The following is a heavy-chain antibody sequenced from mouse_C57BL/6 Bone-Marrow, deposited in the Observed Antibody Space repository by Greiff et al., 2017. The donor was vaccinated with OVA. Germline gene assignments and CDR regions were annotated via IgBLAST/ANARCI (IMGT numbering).Heavy chain of an antibody. J-gene: IGHJ2*01. CDR2: ISSGSSTI. D-gene: IGHD2-2*01. V-gene: IGHV5-17*01. CDR1: GFTFSDYG. CDR3: ASYGYDFDY. Sequence: DVQLVESGGGLVKPGGSLKLSCAASGFTFSDYGMHWVRQAPEKGLEWVAYISSGSSTIYYADTVKGRFTISRDNAKNTLFLQMTSLRSEDTARYYCASYGYDFDYWGQGTTLTVSS.